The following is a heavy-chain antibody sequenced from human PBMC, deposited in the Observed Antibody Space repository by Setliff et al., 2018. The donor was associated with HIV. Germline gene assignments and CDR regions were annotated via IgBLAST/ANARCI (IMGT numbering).Heavy chain of an antibody. CDR3: ARGLNYYGSGSYLPLGY. Sequence: SETLSLTCAVYGGSFNVYYWTWIRQPPGKGLEWIGEIDHSGNIKYHASLKSRVTISKDTSKNQISLKLRSVTAADTAVYYCARGLNYYGSGSYLPLGYWGQGTLVTVSS. D-gene: IGHD3-10*01. J-gene: IGHJ4*02. CDR1: GGSFNVYY. V-gene: IGHV4-34*01. CDR2: IDHSGNI.